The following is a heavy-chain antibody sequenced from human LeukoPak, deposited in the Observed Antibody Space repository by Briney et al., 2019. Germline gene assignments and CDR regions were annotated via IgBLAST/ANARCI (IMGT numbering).Heavy chain of an antibody. CDR2: INYSGNT. V-gene: IGHV4-39*07. CDR1: GGSISSSSYY. CDR3: ARGRGLLGY. J-gene: IGHJ4*02. D-gene: IGHD2-15*01. Sequence: PSETLSLTCTVSGGSISSSSYYWGWIRQPPGKGLEWIGSINYSGNTYYNPSLKSRVTISVDTSKNQFSLKLSSVTAADTAVYYCARGRGLLGYWGQGTLVTVSS.